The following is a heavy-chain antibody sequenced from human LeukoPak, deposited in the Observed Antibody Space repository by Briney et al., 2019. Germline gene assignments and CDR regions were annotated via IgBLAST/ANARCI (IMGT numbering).Heavy chain of an antibody. Sequence: GGSLRLSCAASGFTFSSYAMSWVRQAPGKGLEWVSAISGNSGSTYYADSVKGRFTISRDNSKNTLYLRMNSLRAEDTAVYYWAKEFYSSSSVDYWGQGTLVTVSS. CDR2: ISGNSGST. D-gene: IGHD6-6*01. V-gene: IGHV3-23*01. CDR1: GFTFSSYA. J-gene: IGHJ4*02. CDR3: AKEFYSSSSVDY.